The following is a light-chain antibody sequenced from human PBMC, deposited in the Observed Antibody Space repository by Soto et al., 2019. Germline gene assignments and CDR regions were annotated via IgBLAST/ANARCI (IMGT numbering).Light chain of an antibody. CDR3: QQNNRHPWE. V-gene: IGKV1-5*03. CDR1: QSISSW. Sequence: DIQMTQSPSTLSASVGDRVTITCRASQSISSWLAWYQQKPGKAPKLLIYKATSLESGVPSRFSGSGSGTVFPITISSLQPDDFASYYYQQNNRHPWEFDQGTKVEIK. CDR2: KAT. J-gene: IGKJ1*01.